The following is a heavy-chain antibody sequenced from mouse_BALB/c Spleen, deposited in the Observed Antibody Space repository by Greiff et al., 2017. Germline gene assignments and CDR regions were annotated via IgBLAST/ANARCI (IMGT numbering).Heavy chain of an antibody. V-gene: IGHV2-9*02. D-gene: IGHD1-1*02. J-gene: IGHJ4*01. CDR3: ARVWSWHAMDY. Sequence: QVHVKQSGPGLVAPSQSLSITCTVSGFSLTSYGVHWVRQPPGKGLEWLGVIWAGGSTNYNSALMSRLSISKDNSKSQVFLKMNSLQTDDTAMYYCARVWSWHAMDYWGQGTSVTVSS. CDR2: IWAGGST. CDR1: GFSLTSYG.